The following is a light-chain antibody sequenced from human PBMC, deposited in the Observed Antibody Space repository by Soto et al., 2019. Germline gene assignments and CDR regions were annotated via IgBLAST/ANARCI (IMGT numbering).Light chain of an antibody. V-gene: IGLV2-14*01. CDR2: EVS. Sequence: QSALTQPASVSGSPGQSITISCTGTSSDVGGYNYVSWYQQHPGKAPKLMIYEVSNRPSGVSNRFSGSKSGNTASLTISGLQAEDEADYYCSSYRSGGTAVFGGGTKLTVL. J-gene: IGLJ2*01. CDR3: SSYRSGGTAV. CDR1: SSDVGGYNY.